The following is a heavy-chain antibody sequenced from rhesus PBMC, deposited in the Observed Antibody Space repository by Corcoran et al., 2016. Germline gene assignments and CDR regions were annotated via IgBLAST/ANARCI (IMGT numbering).Heavy chain of an antibody. J-gene: IGHJ4*01. CDR3: ARLGYCSGGICYSFDY. D-gene: IGHD2-8*01. CDR2: INGNSGST. V-gene: IGHV4-80*01. Sequence: QVQLQESGPGLVKPSETLSLTCAVSGCSFSRYWWNWFRQPPGKGLEWIGEINGNSGSTNYNASLKSRVTISKDASKNQFSLKLSSVTAADTAVYYCARLGYCSGGICYSFDYWGPGVLVTVSS. CDR1: GCSFSRYW.